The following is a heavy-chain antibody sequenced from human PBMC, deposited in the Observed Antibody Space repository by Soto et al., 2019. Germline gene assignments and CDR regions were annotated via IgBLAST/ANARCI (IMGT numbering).Heavy chain of an antibody. CDR1: GFTFSNYA. D-gene: IGHD2-15*01. CDR2: ISGGGETT. V-gene: IGHV3-23*01. J-gene: IGHJ4*02. CDR3: AKDLSLNGGNTNGYYDY. Sequence: GGSLRLSCAASGFTFSNYAMSWVRQAPGSGLECVSVISGGGETTYYANSVKGRFTISRDNSKNTLYLQMSSLRAEDTALYFCAKDLSLNGGNTNGYYDYWGQGTRVTVS.